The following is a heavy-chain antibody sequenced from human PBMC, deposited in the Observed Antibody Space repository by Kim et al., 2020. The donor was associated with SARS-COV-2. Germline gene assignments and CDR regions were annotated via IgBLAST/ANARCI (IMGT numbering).Heavy chain of an antibody. Sequence: SGRGGSTYYADSVKGRFTISRDNSKNTLYLQMNSLRAEDTAVYYCAKRLDYWGQGTLVTVSS. V-gene: IGHV3-23*01. J-gene: IGHJ4*02. CDR2: SGRGGST. CDR3: AKRLDY.